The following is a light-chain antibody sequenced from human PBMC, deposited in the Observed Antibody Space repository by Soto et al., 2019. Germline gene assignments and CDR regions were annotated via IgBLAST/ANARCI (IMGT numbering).Light chain of an antibody. CDR3: CSYAGSYTWV. Sequence: QSALTQPRSVSGSPGQSVTISCTGTSSDVGGYNYVSWYQQHPGTAPKLMIYDVSKRPSGVPDRFSGSKSGNTASLTISGLQAEEEADYYCCSYAGSYTWVFGGGTKLTVL. J-gene: IGLJ2*01. V-gene: IGLV2-11*01. CDR1: SSDVGGYNY. CDR2: DVS.